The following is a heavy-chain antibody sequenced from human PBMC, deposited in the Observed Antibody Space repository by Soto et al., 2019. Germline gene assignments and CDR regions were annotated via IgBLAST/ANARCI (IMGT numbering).Heavy chain of an antibody. CDR2: ISYDGSNK. V-gene: IGHV3-30*18. CDR1: GFTFSSYG. D-gene: IGHD6-6*01. J-gene: IGHJ6*02. Sequence: GGSLRLSCAASGFTFSSYGMHWVRQAPGKGLEWVAVISYDGSNKYYADSVKGRFTISRDNSKNTLYLQMNSLRAEDTAVYYCAKSENGIAARPYYYYHGMDVWGQGTTVTVSS. CDR3: AKSENGIAARPYYYYHGMDV.